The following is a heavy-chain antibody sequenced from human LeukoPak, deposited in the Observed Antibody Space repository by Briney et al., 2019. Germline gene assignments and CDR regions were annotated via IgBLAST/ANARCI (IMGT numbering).Heavy chain of an antibody. CDR2: ISYDGSNK. V-gene: IGHV3-30*03. D-gene: IGHD5-24*01. CDR3: ARERGYNYYFDS. Sequence: GGSLRLSCAASGFTFSSYGMHWVRQAPGKGLEWVAVISYDGSNKYYADSVKGRFTISRDNSKNTLYLQMNSLRAEDTAVYYCARERGYNYYFDSWGRGTLVTVSS. J-gene: IGHJ4*02. CDR1: GFTFSSYG.